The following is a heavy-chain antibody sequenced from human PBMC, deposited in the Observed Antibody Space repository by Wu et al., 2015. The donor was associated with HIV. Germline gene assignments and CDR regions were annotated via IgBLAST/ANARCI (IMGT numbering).Heavy chain of an antibody. CDR3: AIDSSGSYYFDY. D-gene: IGHD6-19*01. Sequence: QVQLQESGPGLVKPSETLSLTCAVSGYSISSGYYWGWIRQPPGKGLEWIGSIYHSGSTYYNPSLKSRVTISVDTSKNQFSLKLSSVTAADTAVYYCAIDSSGSYYFDYWGQGTLVTVSS. CDR1: GYSISSGYY. CDR2: IYHSGST. J-gene: IGHJ4*02. V-gene: IGHV4-38-2*02.